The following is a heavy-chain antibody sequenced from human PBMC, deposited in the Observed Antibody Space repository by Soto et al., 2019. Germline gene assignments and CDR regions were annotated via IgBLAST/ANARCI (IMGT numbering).Heavy chain of an antibody. CDR1: GFTFTNYA. CDR3: AKGGSAYCSGGSCYHPFDY. Sequence: GGSLRLSCATSGFTFTNYAMSWVRQAPGEVLEWLATISVSSSATFYADSVKGRFTLSRDNSKDTLYLQMNSLRAEDTAVYYCAKGGSAYCSGGSCYHPFDYWGQGTLVTVSS. CDR2: ISVSSSAT. J-gene: IGHJ4*02. V-gene: IGHV3-23*01. D-gene: IGHD2-15*01.